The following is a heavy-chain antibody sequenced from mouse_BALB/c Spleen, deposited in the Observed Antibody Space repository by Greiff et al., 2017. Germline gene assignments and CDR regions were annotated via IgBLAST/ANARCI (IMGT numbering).Heavy chain of an antibody. Sequence: DLVKPGASVKLSCKASGYTFTSYWINWIKQRPGQGLEWIGRIAPGSGSTYYNEMFKGKATLTVDTSSSTAYIQLSSLSSEDSAVYFCARWLLGAMDYWGQGTSVTVSS. CDR1: GYTFTSYW. CDR3: ARWLLGAMDY. V-gene: IGHV1S41*01. D-gene: IGHD2-3*01. CDR2: IAPGSGST. J-gene: IGHJ4*01.